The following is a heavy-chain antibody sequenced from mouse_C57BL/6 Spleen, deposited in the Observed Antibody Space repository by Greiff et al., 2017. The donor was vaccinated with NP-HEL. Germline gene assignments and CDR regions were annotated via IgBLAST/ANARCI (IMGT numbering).Heavy chain of an antibody. V-gene: IGHV1-85*01. CDR1: GYTFTSYD. J-gene: IGHJ3*01. D-gene: IGHD2-10*02. CDR3: ARSGVYDY. Sequence: VQGVESGPELVKPGASVKLSCKASGYTFTSYDINWVKQRPGQGLEWIGWIYPRDGSTKYNEKFKGKATLTVDTSSSTAYMELHSLTSEDSAVYFCARSGVYDYWGQGTLVTVSA. CDR2: IYPRDGST.